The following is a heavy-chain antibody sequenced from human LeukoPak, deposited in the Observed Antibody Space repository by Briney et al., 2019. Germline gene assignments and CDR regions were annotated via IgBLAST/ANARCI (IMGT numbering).Heavy chain of an antibody. V-gene: IGHV4-34*01. CDR1: GGSFSGYS. Sequence: SETLSLTCAVYGGSFSGYSWSWIRQPPGKGLEWIGEINQSGSTNYNPSLKSRVTISVDTSKNQFSLKLSSVTAADTAVYYCARKSLGYDSSGYLDYWGQGTLVTVSS. J-gene: IGHJ4*02. CDR3: ARKSLGYDSSGYLDY. CDR2: INQSGST. D-gene: IGHD3-22*01.